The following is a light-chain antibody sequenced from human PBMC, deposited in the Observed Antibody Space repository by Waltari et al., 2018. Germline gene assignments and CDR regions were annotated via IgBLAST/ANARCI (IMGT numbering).Light chain of an antibody. CDR1: QFISSF. V-gene: IGKV1-5*03. J-gene: IGKJ2*01. Sequence: DIQMTQSPSTLSASIGDRVTISCRASQFISSFLAWYQQKPGKAPKLLIYKMSTLQSGVPSRFSGSGSGTEFTLTITSLQPDDFATYFCQHSQSFSFGQGTKVEI. CDR3: QHSQSFS. CDR2: KMS.